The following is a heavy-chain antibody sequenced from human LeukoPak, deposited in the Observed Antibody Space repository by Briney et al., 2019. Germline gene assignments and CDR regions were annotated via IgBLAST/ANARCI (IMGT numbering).Heavy chain of an antibody. V-gene: IGHV3-21*05. CDR1: GFTFSSYS. CDR3: AREVWGPYSSVGMDV. Sequence: PGGSLRLSCAASGFTFSSYSMNWVRHAPGKGLEWVSYISSSSSNIYYADSVKGRFTISRDNAKNSLYLQMSSLRAEDTAVYYCAREVWGPYSSVGMDVWGQGTTVTVSS. D-gene: IGHD6-19*01. J-gene: IGHJ6*02. CDR2: ISSSSSNI.